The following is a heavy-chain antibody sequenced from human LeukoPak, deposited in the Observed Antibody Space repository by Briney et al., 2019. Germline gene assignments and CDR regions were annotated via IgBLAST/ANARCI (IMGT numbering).Heavy chain of an antibody. D-gene: IGHD2-15*01. CDR2: ISYSGNT. CDR1: GGSIISSDYH. Sequence: PSETLSLTCTVSGGSIISSDYHWGWVRQPPGKGLEWIGTISYSGNTDYNPSLRSRVTISVDTSNNQFSLGLGSVTAADTAVYHCARHCCSGPAKRVFDIWGQGTMVTVSS. CDR3: ARHCCSGPAKRVFDI. V-gene: IGHV4-39*01. J-gene: IGHJ3*02.